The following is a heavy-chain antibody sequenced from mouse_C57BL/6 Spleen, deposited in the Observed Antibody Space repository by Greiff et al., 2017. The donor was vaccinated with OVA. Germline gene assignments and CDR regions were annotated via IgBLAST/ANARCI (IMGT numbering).Heavy chain of an antibody. D-gene: IGHD2-3*01. CDR3: AKGGGYYLYAMDY. V-gene: IGHV2-5*01. CDR1: GFSLTSYG. Sequence: QVQLKESGPGLVQPSQRLSITCTVSGFSLTSYGVHWVRQSPGKGLEWLGVIWRGGSTDYNAAFMSRLSITKDNSKSQVFFKMNSLQADDTAIYYCAKGGGYYLYAMDYWGQGTSVTVSS. CDR2: IWRGGST. J-gene: IGHJ4*01.